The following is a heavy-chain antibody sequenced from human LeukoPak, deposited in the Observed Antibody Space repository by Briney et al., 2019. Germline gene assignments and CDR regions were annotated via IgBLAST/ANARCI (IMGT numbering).Heavy chain of an antibody. V-gene: IGHV1-46*01. J-gene: IGHJ4*02. CDR3: ARGGENDAIDY. CDR2: INPSGGST. D-gene: IGHD3-16*01. Sequence: ASVKVSCKASGGTFSSYAISWVRQAPGQGLEWMGIINPSGGSTSYAQKFQGRVTMTRDTSTSTVYMELSSLRSEDTAVYYCARGGENDAIDYWGQGTLVTVSS. CDR1: GGTFSSYA.